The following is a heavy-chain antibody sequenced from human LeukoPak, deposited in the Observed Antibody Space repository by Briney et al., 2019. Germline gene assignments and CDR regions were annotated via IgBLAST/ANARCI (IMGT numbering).Heavy chain of an antibody. D-gene: IGHD2-21*02. V-gene: IGHV5-51*01. J-gene: IGHJ5*02. CDR3: ARQSQAYCGGDCYSWFDP. Sequence: GESLQISCKGSGYSFTSYWIGWVRQMPGKGLEWMGIIYPGDSDTRYSPSFQGQVTISADKSISTAYLQWSSLKASDTAMYYCARQSQAYCGGDCYSWFDPWGQGTLVTVSS. CDR2: IYPGDSDT. CDR1: GYSFTSYW.